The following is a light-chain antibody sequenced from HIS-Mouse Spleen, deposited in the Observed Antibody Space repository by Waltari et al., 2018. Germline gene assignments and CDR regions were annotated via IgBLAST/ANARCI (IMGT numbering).Light chain of an antibody. Sequence: SSELTQDPAVSVALGQTVRITCQGDSLRSYYASWYQQKPGQAPVLVIYGKNNRPSGIPDRVSGYSSGNTASLTITGDQAEDEADYYCNSRDSSGNHVVFGGGTKLTVL. V-gene: IGLV3-19*01. CDR2: GKN. CDR1: SLRSYY. J-gene: IGLJ2*01. CDR3: NSRDSSGNHVV.